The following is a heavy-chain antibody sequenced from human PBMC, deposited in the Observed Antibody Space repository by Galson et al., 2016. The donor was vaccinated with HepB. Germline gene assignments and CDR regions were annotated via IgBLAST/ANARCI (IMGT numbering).Heavy chain of an antibody. J-gene: IGHJ4*02. V-gene: IGHV3-23*01. CDR3: AKVLSDSSGYYRDPFDY. CDR1: GFTHTNYA. Sequence: SLRLSCAASGFTHTNYAMSWVRQAPGKGLEWVSTINPSGGTTYFADSVKGRFTFSRDNSRNTLYLQMNSLRAEDTAVYYCAKVLSDSSGYYRDPFDYWGQGTLVTVSS. CDR2: INPSGGTT. D-gene: IGHD3-22*01.